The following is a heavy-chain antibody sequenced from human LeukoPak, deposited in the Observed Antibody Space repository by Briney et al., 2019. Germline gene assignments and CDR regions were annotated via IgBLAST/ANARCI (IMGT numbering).Heavy chain of an antibody. V-gene: IGHV3-30*03. CDR2: ISYDGSNK. CDR1: GLTFSSYG. Sequence: GGSLRLSCAASGLTFSSYGMHWVRQAPGKGLEWVAVISYDGSNKYYADSVKGRFTISRDNAKNSLYLQMNSLRDEDTAVYYCARGCSPGTCSPFDYWGQGTLVTVSS. J-gene: IGHJ4*02. D-gene: IGHD2-15*01. CDR3: ARGCSPGTCSPFDY.